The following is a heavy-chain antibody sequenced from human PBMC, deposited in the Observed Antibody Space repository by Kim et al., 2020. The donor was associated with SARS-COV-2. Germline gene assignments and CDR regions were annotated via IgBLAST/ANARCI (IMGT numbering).Heavy chain of an antibody. CDR3: ARAGFYYDSRGQGHYFFD. D-gene: IGHD3-22*01. Sequence: GGSLRLSCAASGLTFSSYYRSWVRQPPGKGLEWVSVIYSGGSTNYADSVKGRFTISRHKSKNTLALQMSTLTAADTAVYYCARAGFYYDSRGQGHYFFD. CDR2: IYSGGST. J-gene: IGHJ4*01. V-gene: IGHV3-53*04. CDR1: GLTFSSYY.